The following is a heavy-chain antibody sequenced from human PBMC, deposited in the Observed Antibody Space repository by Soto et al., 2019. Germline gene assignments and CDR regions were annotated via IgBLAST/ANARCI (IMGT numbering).Heavy chain of an antibody. CDR3: ASNLIAAAGPIDY. CDR1: GFTFSSSG. D-gene: IGHD6-13*01. V-gene: IGHV1-58*02. CDR2: IVVGSGNT. Sequence: SVKVACKASGFTFSSSGIHWVRQARGQRLEWIGWIVVGSGNTNYAQKFQERVTITRDVSTNTAYMELTSLRSEDTAVYYCASNLIAAAGPIDYWGQ. J-gene: IGHJ4*01.